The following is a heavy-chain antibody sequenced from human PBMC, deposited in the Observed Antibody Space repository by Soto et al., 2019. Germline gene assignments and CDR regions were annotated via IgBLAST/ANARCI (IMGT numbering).Heavy chain of an antibody. Sequence: EVQLVESGGGLVQPGGSLKLSCAASGFTFSGSAMHWVRQASGKGLEWVGRIRSKANSYATAYAASVKGRFTISRDDSKNTAYLQMNSLKTEDTAVYYCTRHPSSGRSNYYYYYGMDVWGHGTTVTVSS. V-gene: IGHV3-73*02. CDR1: GFTFSGSA. J-gene: IGHJ6*02. CDR3: TRHPSSGRSNYYYYYGMDV. CDR2: IRSKANSYAT. D-gene: IGHD6-19*01.